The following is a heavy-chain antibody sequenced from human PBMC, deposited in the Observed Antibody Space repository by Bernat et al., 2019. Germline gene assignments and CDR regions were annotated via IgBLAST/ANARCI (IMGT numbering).Heavy chain of an antibody. CDR3: ASETSGSDY. Sequence: EVQLVESGGGSVQPGGSLRLSCVASGFTFSSYHMNWVRQAPGKGLEWVSVIYSGGSTYYADSVKGRFTISRDNSKNTLYLQMNSLRAEDTAVYYCASETSGSDYWGQGTLVTVSS. V-gene: IGHV3-66*01. CDR2: IYSGGST. CDR1: GFTFSSYH. J-gene: IGHJ4*02. D-gene: IGHD6-19*01.